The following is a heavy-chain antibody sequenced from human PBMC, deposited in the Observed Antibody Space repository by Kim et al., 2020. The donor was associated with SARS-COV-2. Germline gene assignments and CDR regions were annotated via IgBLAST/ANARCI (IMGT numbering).Heavy chain of an antibody. CDR1: GGSISSGGYY. J-gene: IGHJ3*02. CDR3: ARELHKTNKRITMVRGVKDAFHI. Sequence: SETLSLTCTVSGGSISSGGYYWSWIRQHPGKGLEWIGYIYYSGSTYYNPSLKSRVTISVDTSKNQFSLKLSSVTAADTAVYYCARELHKTNKRITMVRGVKDAFHIWGQGTMVTVSS. V-gene: IGHV4-31*03. D-gene: IGHD3-10*01. CDR2: IYYSGST.